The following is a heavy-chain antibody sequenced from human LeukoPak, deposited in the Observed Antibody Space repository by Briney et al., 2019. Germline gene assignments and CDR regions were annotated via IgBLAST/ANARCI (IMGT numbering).Heavy chain of an antibody. Sequence: SETLSLTCAVYGGSFSSYYWSWIRQPPGKGLEWIGYIYYSGSTNYNPSLKSRVTISVDTSKNQFSLKLSSVTAADTAVYYCASAAHYDILTGYSSGAFDIWGQGTMVTVSS. V-gene: IGHV4-59*08. J-gene: IGHJ3*02. CDR1: GGSFSSYY. CDR2: IYYSGST. CDR3: ASAAHYDILTGYSSGAFDI. D-gene: IGHD3-9*01.